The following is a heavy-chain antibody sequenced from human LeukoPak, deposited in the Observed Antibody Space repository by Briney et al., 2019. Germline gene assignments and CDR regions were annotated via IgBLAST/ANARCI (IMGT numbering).Heavy chain of an antibody. D-gene: IGHD6-13*01. CDR3: ARGSAAAGPFDY. Sequence: GGSLRLSCAASGFTFSSYEMNWVRQAPGKGLEWVSYISTSGTTIYYADSVKGRFTISRDNAKNSLYLQMNSLRAEDTAVYYCARGSAAAGPFDYWGQGTLVTVSS. CDR2: ISTSGTTI. CDR1: GFTFSSYE. V-gene: IGHV3-48*03. J-gene: IGHJ4*02.